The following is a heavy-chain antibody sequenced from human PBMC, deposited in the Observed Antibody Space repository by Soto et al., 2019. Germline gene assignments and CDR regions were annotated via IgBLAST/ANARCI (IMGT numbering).Heavy chain of an antibody. CDR3: ARGAGGHSDYYYYYMDV. CDR1: GLTFSNFV. J-gene: IGHJ6*03. CDR2: IWYDGNNT. V-gene: IGHV3-33*01. D-gene: IGHD3-10*01. Sequence: LGGSRRLSCAGSGLTFSNFVMHWVRQAPGKGLEWVAVIWYDGNNTHYADSVKGRFTISRDNSKNTVYLQMNSLRAEDTAVYYCARGAGGHSDYYYYYMDVWGKGTTVTVSS.